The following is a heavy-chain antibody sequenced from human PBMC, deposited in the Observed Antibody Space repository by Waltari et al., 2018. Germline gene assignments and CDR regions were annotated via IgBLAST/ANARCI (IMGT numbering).Heavy chain of an antibody. D-gene: IGHD3-22*01. CDR1: GYTFTNYG. V-gene: IGHV1-18*01. J-gene: IGHJ4*02. CDR3: ARDGAYYYDPPPDY. CDR2: INTYNHNT. Sequence: QVQLVQSGVEVKKPGASVKVSCKASGYTFTNYGISWVRPAPGQGLEWMGWINTYNHNTNYAQKFQGRVTMTTDTSTSTAYMELRSLRSDDTAVYYCARDGAYYYDPPPDYWGQGTLVTVSS.